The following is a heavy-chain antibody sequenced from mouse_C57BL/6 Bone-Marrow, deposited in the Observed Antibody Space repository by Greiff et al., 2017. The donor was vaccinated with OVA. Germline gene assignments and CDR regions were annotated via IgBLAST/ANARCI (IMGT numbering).Heavy chain of an antibody. J-gene: IGHJ2*01. CDR1: EYEFPSHD. D-gene: IGHD2-3*01. Sequence: EVKLVESGGGLVQPGESLKLSCESYEYEFPSHDMSWVRKPPEKRLELVAAINSDGGRTYYPDTMESRFIISRDNTKKTRYLQMSRLRSEDTALDYCAGLLLYYFDYWGQGTTLTVSS. CDR3: AGLLLYYFDY. CDR2: INSDGGRT. V-gene: IGHV5-2*03.